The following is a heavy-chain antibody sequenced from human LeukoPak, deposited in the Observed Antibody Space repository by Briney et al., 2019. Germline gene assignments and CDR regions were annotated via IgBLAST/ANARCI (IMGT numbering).Heavy chain of an antibody. D-gene: IGHD2-15*01. CDR3: ARDMGSGGLDF. CDR1: GGSISDHY. Sequence: PSETLSLTCTVSGGSISDHYWTWIRQPPGRGLEYIGYIYHSGRTTYNPSLKSRVTISIDTSKNEFSLKLSSVTAADTAVYYCARDMGSGGLDFWGQGTPVTVSS. J-gene: IGHJ4*02. CDR2: IYHSGRT. V-gene: IGHV4-59*11.